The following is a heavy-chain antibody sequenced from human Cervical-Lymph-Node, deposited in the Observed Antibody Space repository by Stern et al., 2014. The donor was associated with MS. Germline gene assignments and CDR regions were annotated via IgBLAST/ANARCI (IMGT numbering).Heavy chain of an antibody. CDR3: ARDTSSPERSDW. Sequence: VQLVESGGGVFQPGGSLRLSCTASGFTVSRDYMPWVRQAPGKGLEWVSLITNVGSTVNTDSVKGRFTISRDDSKNTVYLHMTSLRAEDTAMYYCARDTSSPERSDWWGQGTLVTVSS. CDR2: ITNVGST. V-gene: IGHV3-53*01. D-gene: IGHD1-1*01. J-gene: IGHJ4*02. CDR1: GFTVSRDY.